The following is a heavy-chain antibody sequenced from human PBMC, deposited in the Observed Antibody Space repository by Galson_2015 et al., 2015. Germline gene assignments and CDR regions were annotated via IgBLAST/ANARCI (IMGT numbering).Heavy chain of an antibody. J-gene: IGHJ6*02. Sequence: GLEWMGIIYPGDSDTRYSPSFQGQVTISADKSISTAYLQWSSLKASDTAMYYCARLLMVRGVMCGMDVWGQGTTVTVSS. CDR3: ARLLMVRGVMCGMDV. D-gene: IGHD3-10*01. V-gene: IGHV5-51*01. CDR2: IYPGDSDT.